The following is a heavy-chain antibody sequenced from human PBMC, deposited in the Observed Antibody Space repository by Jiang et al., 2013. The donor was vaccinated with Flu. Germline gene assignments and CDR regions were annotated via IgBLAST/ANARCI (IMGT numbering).Heavy chain of an antibody. CDR1: GGSIISENSY. CDR2: IYYSGTT. J-gene: IGHJ4*02. Sequence: GPGLVKPSETLSLSCTVSGGSIISENSYWGWIRQPPGKGLEWIGSIYYSGTTYYNPSLKSRVIISVDTSKKQFSLKLSSVTAADTAVYYCASQHWDHGVGSYYMSHWGQGTLVHRLL. V-gene: IGHV4-39*07. D-gene: IGHD3-10*01. CDR3: ASQHWDHGVGSYYMSH.